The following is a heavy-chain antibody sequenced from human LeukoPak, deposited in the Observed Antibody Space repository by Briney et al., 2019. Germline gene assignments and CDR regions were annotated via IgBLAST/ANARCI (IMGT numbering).Heavy chain of an antibody. CDR1: GFTFRNYW. V-gene: IGHV3-74*01. D-gene: IGHD6-19*01. CDR2: IESDGSST. Sequence: GRSLRLSCAASGFTFRNYWMHWVRQAPGKGPVWVSRIESDGSSTTYADSVKGRFTISRDNAKNTLYLQMNSLRAEDTAKYYCARGGIAVTGTLRYDYWGQGTLVTVSS. J-gene: IGHJ4*02. CDR3: ARGGIAVTGTLRYDY.